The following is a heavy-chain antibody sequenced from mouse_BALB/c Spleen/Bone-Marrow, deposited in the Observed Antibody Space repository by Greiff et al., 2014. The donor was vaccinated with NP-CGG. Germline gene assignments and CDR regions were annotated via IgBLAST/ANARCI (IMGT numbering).Heavy chain of an antibody. Sequence: LKESGSEPVRPGASVKLSCKASGFTFTSYLMHWVKQRPGQGLEWNGNIYPGSGITNYDEKFKSKATLTEDTSSSTAYMQLSSLTSEDSAVYNCTRDDDWVPDYWGQGTTLTVSS. CDR3: TRDDDWVPDY. V-gene: IGHV1S22*01. J-gene: IGHJ2*01. D-gene: IGHD4-1*01. CDR1: GFTFTSYL. CDR2: IYPGSGIT.